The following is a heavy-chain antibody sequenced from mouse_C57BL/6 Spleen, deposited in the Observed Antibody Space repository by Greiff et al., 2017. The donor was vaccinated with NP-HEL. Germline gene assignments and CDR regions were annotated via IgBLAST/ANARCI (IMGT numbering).Heavy chain of an antibody. D-gene: IGHD1-1*01. CDR3: ARDSYYYGSSYKDWYFDV. V-gene: IGHV3-4*01. J-gene: IGHJ1*03. CDR1: GYSITNGNHW. Sequence: EVKLQESGPALVKPSQTVSLTCTVTGYSITNGNHWWNWIRQVSGSKLEWIGYISSSGSTDSNPSLKSRISITRDTSKNQLFLQLNSVTTEDIATYYCARDSYYYGSSYKDWYFDVWGTGTTVTVSS. CDR2: ISSSGST.